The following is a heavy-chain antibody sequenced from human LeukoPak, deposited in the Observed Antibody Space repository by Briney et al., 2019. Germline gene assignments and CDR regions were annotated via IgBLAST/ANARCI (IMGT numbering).Heavy chain of an antibody. CDR3: VRVSRGTAFDY. D-gene: IGHD3-16*01. CDR1: GFTFITQV. CDR2: ISYDGSNQ. J-gene: IGHJ4*02. Sequence: GGSLRLSCAASGFTFITQVMHWVRQAPGKGLEWVALISYDGSNQHYADSVKGRFTISRDNSKNTLFLQMTSLRPDDTAVYCCVRVSRGTAFDYWGQGTLVTVSS. V-gene: IGHV3-30*03.